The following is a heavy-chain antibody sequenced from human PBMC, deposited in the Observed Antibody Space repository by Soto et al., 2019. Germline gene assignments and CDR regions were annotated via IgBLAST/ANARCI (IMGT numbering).Heavy chain of an antibody. CDR3: AKESRSLTRITIFGVDYMDV. J-gene: IGHJ6*03. Sequence: EVQLLESGGGLVQPGGSLRLSCAASGLSFSSYAMTWVRQAPGKGLEWVAAISDGGGTTYYADSVKGRFTISRDNSKNTLYLQMNSLRVEDTAVYYCAKESRSLTRITIFGVDYMDVWGKGTTVTVSS. CDR2: ISDGGGTT. D-gene: IGHD3-3*01. V-gene: IGHV3-23*01. CDR1: GLSFSSYA.